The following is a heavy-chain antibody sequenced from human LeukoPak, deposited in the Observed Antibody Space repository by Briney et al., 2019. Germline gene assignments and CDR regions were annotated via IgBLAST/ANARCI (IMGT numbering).Heavy chain of an antibody. CDR2: INPSGGST. CDR3: ARGRGGYCSSTSCYRWFDP. CDR1: GYTFTSYY. D-gene: IGHD2-2*01. V-gene: IGHV1-46*01. Sequence: ASVKVSCKASGYTFTSYYMHWVRQAPGQGLEWMGIINPSGGSTSYAQKFQGRVTMTRDTSKNQFSLKLSSVTAADTAVYYCARGRGGYCSSTSCYRWFDPWGQGTLVTVSS. J-gene: IGHJ5*02.